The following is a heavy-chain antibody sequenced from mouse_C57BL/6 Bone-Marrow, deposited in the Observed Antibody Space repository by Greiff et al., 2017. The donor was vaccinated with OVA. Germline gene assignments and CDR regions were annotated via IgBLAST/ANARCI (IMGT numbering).Heavy chain of an antibody. D-gene: IGHD2-10*02. CDR2: IYPRSGHT. J-gene: IGHJ4*01. CDR1: GYTFTSSG. CDR3: LYGNVLYAMDY. Sequence: VQLQQSGAELARPGASVKLSCKASGYTFTSSGISWVKQRTGQGLEWIGEIYPRSGHTYYNEKFKGKATLTADKSSSTAYMELRSLTSEDSAVYFCLYGNVLYAMDYWGQGTSVTVSS. V-gene: IGHV1-81*01.